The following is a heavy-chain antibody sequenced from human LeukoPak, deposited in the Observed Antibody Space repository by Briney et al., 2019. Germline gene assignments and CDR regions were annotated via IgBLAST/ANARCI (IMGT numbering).Heavy chain of an antibody. CDR2: INHSGST. V-gene: IGHV4-38-2*02. J-gene: IGHJ5*02. CDR1: GYSISSGYY. CDR3: ARTFYGRLRWNGGDWFDP. D-gene: IGHD4-23*01. Sequence: SETLSLTCTVSGYSISSGYYWGWIRQPPGKGLEWIGEINHSGSTNYNPSLKSRVTISVDTSKNQFSLKLSSVTAADTAVYYCARTFYGRLRWNGGDWFDPWGQGTLVTVSS.